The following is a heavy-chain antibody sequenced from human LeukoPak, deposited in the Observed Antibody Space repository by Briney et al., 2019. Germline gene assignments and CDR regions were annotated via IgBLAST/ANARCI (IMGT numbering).Heavy chain of an antibody. CDR1: GFTFSSHG. J-gene: IGHJ4*02. D-gene: IGHD2-15*01. V-gene: IGHV3-30*18. Sequence: PGTSLRLSCAASGFTFSSHGIHWVRQAPGKGLEWVAVVSSDGGTTYYADSVKGRFTISRDNSKNTLCLQMNSLRGEDTAIYYCTKESATGSRYSFDYWGQGTLVTVSS. CDR3: TKESATGSRYSFDY. CDR2: VSSDGGTT.